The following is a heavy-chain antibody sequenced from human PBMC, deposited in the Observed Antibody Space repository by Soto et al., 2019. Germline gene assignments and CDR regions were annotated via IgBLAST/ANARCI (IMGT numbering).Heavy chain of an antibody. D-gene: IGHD2-15*01. V-gene: IGHV4-39*01. CDR1: GVSIHNSHSF. CDR2: MYYSGGA. CDR3: GRVVEGATRHNDFDP. Sequence: SETLSLTCAVSGVSIHNSHSFWGWIRQPPGKGLEFIGSMYYSGGANYNPSLKSRVTISLDTSKNQFSLTVNSVTAADTAIYYCGRVVEGATRHNDFDPCGQGNLVTVSS. J-gene: IGHJ5*02.